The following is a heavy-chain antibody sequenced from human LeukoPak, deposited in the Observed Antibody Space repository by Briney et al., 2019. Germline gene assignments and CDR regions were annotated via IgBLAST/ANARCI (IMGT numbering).Heavy chain of an antibody. CDR2: ISGSGGST. D-gene: IGHD3-22*01. CDR3: AKDPNYYDSSGHATDAFDI. CDR1: GFTFSSYA. Sequence: GGSLRLYCAASGFTFSSYAMSWVRQAPGKGLEWVSAISGSGGSTCYADSVKGRFTISRDNSKNTLYLQMNSLRAEDTAVYYCAKDPNYYDSSGHATDAFDIWGQGTMVTVSS. V-gene: IGHV3-23*01. J-gene: IGHJ3*02.